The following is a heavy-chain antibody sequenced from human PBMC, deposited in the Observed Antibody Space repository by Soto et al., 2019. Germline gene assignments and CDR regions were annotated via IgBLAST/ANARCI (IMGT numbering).Heavy chain of an antibody. CDR2: ISSNGGST. Sequence: EVQLVESGGGLVQPGGSLRLSCAASGFAFSSYAMHWVRQAPGKGLEYVSAISSNGGSTYYANSVKGRFTISRDNSKNTPYLQMGSLRAEDMAVNYCARGFGWLDYWGQGTLVTVSS. CDR3: ARGFGWLDY. V-gene: IGHV3-64*01. J-gene: IGHJ4*02. D-gene: IGHD6-19*01. CDR1: GFAFSSYA.